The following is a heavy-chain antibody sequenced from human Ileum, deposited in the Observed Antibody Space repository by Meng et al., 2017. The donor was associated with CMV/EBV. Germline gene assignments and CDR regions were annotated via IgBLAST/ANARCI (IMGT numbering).Heavy chain of an antibody. Sequence: ASVKVSCKASGYTFIDSYIHCLRQAPGQGPEWMGCIDPNSGVTNYGQKSQGRVMLTRDTSISTVYMDMKGLTSDDTAMYYCARGPRHGAFDIWGQGTMVTVSS. J-gene: IGHJ3*02. CDR3: ARGPRHGAFDI. CDR2: IDPNSGVT. V-gene: IGHV1-2*02. CDR1: GYTFIDSY.